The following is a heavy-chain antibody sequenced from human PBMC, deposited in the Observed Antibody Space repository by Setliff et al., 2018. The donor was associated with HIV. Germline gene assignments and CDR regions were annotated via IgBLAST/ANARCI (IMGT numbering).Heavy chain of an antibody. Sequence: SETLSLTCTVSGGSISSGGYYWSWIRPHPGKGLEWIGYIHYRGGTNYNPSLKSLVTISVDTSKNQFSLKLGSVTAADTAVYYCASVPTNQDFYYDYIDVWGKGTTVTVSS. J-gene: IGHJ6*03. CDR2: IHYRGGT. CDR3: ASVPTNQDFYYDYIDV. V-gene: IGHV4-31*01. D-gene: IGHD2-2*01. CDR1: GGSISSGGYY.